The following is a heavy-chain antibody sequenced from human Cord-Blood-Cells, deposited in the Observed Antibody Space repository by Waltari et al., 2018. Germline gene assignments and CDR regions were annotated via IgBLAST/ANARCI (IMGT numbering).Heavy chain of an antibody. Sequence: QVQLVQSGAEVKKPGASVKVSCKASGYTFTSYDINWVRQATGQGLEWMGWMNPNSGNTGESQKFQGRVTMTRNTSISTAYMELSSLRSEDTAVYYCARCRWYYDILTGYYWYFDLWGRGTLVTVSS. CDR3: ARCRWYYDILTGYYWYFDL. D-gene: IGHD3-9*01. CDR2: MNPNSGNT. V-gene: IGHV1-8*01. CDR1: GYTFTSYD. J-gene: IGHJ2*01.